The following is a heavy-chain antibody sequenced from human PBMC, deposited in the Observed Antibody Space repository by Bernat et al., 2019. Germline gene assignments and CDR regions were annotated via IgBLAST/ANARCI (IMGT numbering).Heavy chain of an antibody. J-gene: IGHJ5*01. Sequence: QVQLLQSGTDVKKPGASLRVSCKASGYTFINYGITWVRQAPGQGLEWMGWINPYNGNTNYAQTVQGRVTMTTDTSTSTAYMAMTSLRSDDTAVYYCAAAPSQVPAANIWFDPWGQGTLVTVS. CDR3: AAAPSQVPAANIWFDP. CDR2: INPYNGNT. D-gene: IGHD2-2*01. CDR1: GYTFINYG. V-gene: IGHV1-18*01.